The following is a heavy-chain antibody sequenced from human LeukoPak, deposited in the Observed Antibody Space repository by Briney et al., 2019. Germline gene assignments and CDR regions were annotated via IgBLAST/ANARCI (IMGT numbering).Heavy chain of an antibody. CDR3: ARGSGYSYGEGGEYYFDY. CDR2: ISAYNGNT. D-gene: IGHD5-18*01. J-gene: IGHJ4*02. Sequence: ASVKVFCKASGYSFTRYGISWVRQAPGQGLEWMAWISAYNGNTNYAQKFQGRVTITADKSTSTAYMELSSLRSEDTAVYYCARGSGYSYGEGGEYYFDYWGQGTLVTVSS. CDR1: GYSFTRYG. V-gene: IGHV1-18*01.